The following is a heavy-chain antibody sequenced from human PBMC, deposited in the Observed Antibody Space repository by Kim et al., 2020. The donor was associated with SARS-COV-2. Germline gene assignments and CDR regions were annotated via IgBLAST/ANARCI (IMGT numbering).Heavy chain of an antibody. D-gene: IGHD3-3*01. CDR3: ASGLRFLEWLRVDY. Sequence: NPSLTSRVTISVDTSKNQFSLKLSYGTAADTAVYYCASGLRFLEWLRVDYWGQGTLVTVSS. J-gene: IGHJ4*02. V-gene: IGHV4-59*09.